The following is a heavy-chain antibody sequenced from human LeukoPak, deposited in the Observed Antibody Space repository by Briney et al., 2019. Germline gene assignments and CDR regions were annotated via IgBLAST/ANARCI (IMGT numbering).Heavy chain of an antibody. V-gene: IGHV3-30*03. J-gene: IGHJ6*02. CDR1: GFTFSSYG. CDR3: ATLREYQLLVGRPYFYGLDV. CDR2: ISYDGSNK. Sequence: PGGSLRLSCAASGFTFSSYGMHWVRQAPGKGLEWVAVISYDGSNKYYADSVKGRFTISRDNSKNTLYLQMNSLRAEDTAVYYCATLREYQLLVGRPYFYGLDVWGQGTTVTVSS. D-gene: IGHD2-2*01.